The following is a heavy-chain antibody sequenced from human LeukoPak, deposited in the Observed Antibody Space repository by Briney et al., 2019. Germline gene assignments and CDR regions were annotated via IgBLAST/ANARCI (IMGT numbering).Heavy chain of an antibody. CDR1: GFTVSSYY. Sequence: GGSLRLSCAASGFTVSSYYMNWVRQAPGKELEWVSVIYTGGGRYYADSVRGRFTISRDTSKNMVFLQMNSLRVEDTAAYFCAGYGGSYPYYMDVWGKGTTVTVSS. D-gene: IGHD1-26*01. CDR2: IYTGGGR. CDR3: AGYGGSYPYYMDV. V-gene: IGHV3-53*01. J-gene: IGHJ6*03.